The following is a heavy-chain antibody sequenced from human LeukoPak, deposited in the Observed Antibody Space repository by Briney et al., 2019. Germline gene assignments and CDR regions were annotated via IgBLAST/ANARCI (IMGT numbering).Heavy chain of an antibody. D-gene: IGHD3-10*01. J-gene: IGHJ4*02. Sequence: GGSLRLSCAASGFTFSSYAMSWVRQAPGKGLERVSAISGSGGSTYYADSVKGRFTISRDNSKNTLYLQMNSLRAEDTAVYYCAVLSGGFSTNFDYWGQGTLVTVSS. CDR2: ISGSGGST. V-gene: IGHV3-23*01. CDR3: AVLSGGFSTNFDY. CDR1: GFTFSSYA.